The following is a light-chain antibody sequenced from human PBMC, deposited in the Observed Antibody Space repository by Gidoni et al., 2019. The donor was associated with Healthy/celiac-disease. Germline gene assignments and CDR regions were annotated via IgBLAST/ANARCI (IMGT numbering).Light chain of an antibody. Sequence: EIVMTQSPATLSVSPGERATLSCRASQSVSSNLAWYQQKPGQAPRILIYGASTRATGIPARCSGSGSGTEFTLTISSLQSEDFAVYYCQQYNNWPPLTFGGGTKVEIK. J-gene: IGKJ4*01. CDR2: GAS. V-gene: IGKV3-15*01. CDR1: QSVSSN. CDR3: QQYNNWPPLT.